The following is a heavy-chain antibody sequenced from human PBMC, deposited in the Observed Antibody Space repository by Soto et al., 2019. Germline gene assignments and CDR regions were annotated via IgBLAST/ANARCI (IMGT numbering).Heavy chain of an antibody. CDR2: IDPSGGVT. CDR1: GYTFTKFD. CDR3: VRDVIGHDNEEPIGYYFDH. Sequence: QVQLIQFGAEVKKPGASVKVSCRTSGYTFTKFDIHWVRQAPGQGLEWMGRIDPSGGVTRDAQRLQGTVSPNSDTQTRSESMGLWGLTSEDTGLYYCVRDVIGHDNEEPIGYYFDHWGPGTLFT. D-gene: IGHD2-21*01. J-gene: IGHJ4*02. V-gene: IGHV1-46*04.